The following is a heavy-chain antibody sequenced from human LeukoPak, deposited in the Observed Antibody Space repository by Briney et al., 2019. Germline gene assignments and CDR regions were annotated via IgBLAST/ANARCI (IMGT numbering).Heavy chain of an antibody. CDR1: EFTFSTYW. Sequence: GGSLRLSCTASEFTFSTYWMSWVRQAPGKGLEWVATIRQDGSEKHHVDPVRGRFTISRDNAKNSLYLQMDNLRAEDTAVYYCARDRSYYYESSPTQYFQYWGQGTLVTVSS. V-gene: IGHV3-7*01. J-gene: IGHJ1*01. D-gene: IGHD3-22*01. CDR2: IRQDGSEK. CDR3: ARDRSYYYESSPTQYFQY.